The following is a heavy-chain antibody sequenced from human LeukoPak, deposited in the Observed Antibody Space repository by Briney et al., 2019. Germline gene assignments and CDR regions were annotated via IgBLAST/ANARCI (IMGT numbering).Heavy chain of an antibody. D-gene: IGHD6-13*01. CDR2: IYYSGSA. Sequence: SETLSLTCTVSGGSVSSGNYYWSWIRQPPGKGLEWIGYIYYSGSANYNPSHKSRLAMSVDTSKNQFSLKLSSVTAADTAVYYCARQAAAGTSDCWGQGTLVTVSS. J-gene: IGHJ4*02. CDR1: GGSVSSGNYY. V-gene: IGHV4-61*01. CDR3: ARQAAAGTSDC.